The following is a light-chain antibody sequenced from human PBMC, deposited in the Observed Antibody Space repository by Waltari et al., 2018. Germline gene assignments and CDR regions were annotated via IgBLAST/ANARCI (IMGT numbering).Light chain of an antibody. V-gene: IGKV3-15*01. CDR1: QSININ. CDR3: QQYSDWRYT. CDR2: GAV. Sequence: IVMTQAPATLSVAPGERATLSYRASQSININLAWYQQKPGQAPTLLIYGAVTRATGIPARFSGSGSGTDFILTISSLQSEDFALYYCQQYSDWRYTFGQGTKLEIK. J-gene: IGKJ2*01.